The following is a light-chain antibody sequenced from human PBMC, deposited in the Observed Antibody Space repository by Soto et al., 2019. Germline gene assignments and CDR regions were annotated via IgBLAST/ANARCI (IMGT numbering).Light chain of an antibody. CDR1: RDIDNY. CDR3: QQSYSTPRT. V-gene: IGKV1-33*01. Sequence: IQMTQSPSSLSASVGDRVTITCQASRDIDNYLNWYQQKPGKAPNLLIYDASNLETGVPLRFSGSRSGTHFTLTIRSIPTEDIGQYYCQQSYSTPRTFGQGTKVDI. CDR2: DAS. J-gene: IGKJ1*01.